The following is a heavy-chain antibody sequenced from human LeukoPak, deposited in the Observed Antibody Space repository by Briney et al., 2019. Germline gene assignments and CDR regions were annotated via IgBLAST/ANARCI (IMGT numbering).Heavy chain of an antibody. V-gene: IGHV4-59*12. CDR2: IYHSGST. CDR1: GGSISSYY. J-gene: IGHJ5*02. CDR3: ARLSFKGVVVPRNWFDP. Sequence: SETLSLTCTVSGGSISSYYWSWIRQPPGKGLEWIGYIYHSGSTYYNPSLKSRVTISVDRSKNQFSLKLSSVTAADTAVYYCARLSFKGVVVPRNWFDPWGQGTLVTVSS. D-gene: IGHD2-2*01.